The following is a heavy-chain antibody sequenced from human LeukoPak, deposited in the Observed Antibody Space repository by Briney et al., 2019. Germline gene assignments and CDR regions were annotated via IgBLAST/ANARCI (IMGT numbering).Heavy chain of an antibody. Sequence: PSETLSLTCTVSGGSISSYYWSWIRQPPGKGLEWIGYIFHSGSTNYNPSLKSRVTISVNTSKNQFSLQLTSVTAADTAVYYCARSGGLYTSTWYFHRWGQGTLVTVSS. V-gene: IGHV4-59*01. J-gene: IGHJ1*01. CDR2: IFHSGST. CDR1: GGSISSYY. D-gene: IGHD6-13*01. CDR3: ARSGGLYTSTWYFHR.